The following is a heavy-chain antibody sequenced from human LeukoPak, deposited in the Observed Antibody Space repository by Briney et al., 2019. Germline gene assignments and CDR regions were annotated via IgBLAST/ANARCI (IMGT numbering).Heavy chain of an antibody. CDR2: ISSSSSYI. Sequence: GGSLRLSCAASGFTFSSYSMNWVRQAPGKGLEWVSSISSSSSYIYYADSVKGRFTISRDNAKNSLYLQMNSLRAEDTAVYYCARHELITMIVHGFYFDYWGQGTLVTVSS. CDR3: ARHELITMIVHGFYFDY. V-gene: IGHV3-21*01. CDR1: GFTFSSYS. D-gene: IGHD3-22*01. J-gene: IGHJ4*02.